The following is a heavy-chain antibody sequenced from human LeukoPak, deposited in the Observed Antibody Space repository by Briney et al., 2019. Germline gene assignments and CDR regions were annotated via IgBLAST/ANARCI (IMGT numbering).Heavy chain of an antibody. CDR3: ARGDYYDSSGYYYPFGY. J-gene: IGHJ4*02. CDR1: GGSISSYY. Sequence: KSSETLSLTCTVSGGSISSYYWSRIRQPPGKGLEWIGYIYYSGSTNYNPSLKSRVTISVDTSKNQFSLKLSSVTAADTAVYYCARGDYYDSSGYYYPFGYWGQGTLVTVSS. V-gene: IGHV4-59*01. CDR2: IYYSGST. D-gene: IGHD3-22*01.